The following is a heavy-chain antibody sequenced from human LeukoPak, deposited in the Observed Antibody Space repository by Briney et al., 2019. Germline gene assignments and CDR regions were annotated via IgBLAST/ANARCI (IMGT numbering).Heavy chain of an antibody. Sequence: PSETLSLTCTVSGDSISTYYWSWIRQPAGKGLEWIGRMYTSGNTNYNPSLKSRVTMSVDTSKNHFSLKLSSLTAADTAVYYCARDRESYYFDYWGQGTLVTVSS. D-gene: IGHD3-10*01. V-gene: IGHV4-4*07. CDR1: GDSISTYY. CDR2: MYTSGNT. J-gene: IGHJ4*02. CDR3: ARDRESYYFDY.